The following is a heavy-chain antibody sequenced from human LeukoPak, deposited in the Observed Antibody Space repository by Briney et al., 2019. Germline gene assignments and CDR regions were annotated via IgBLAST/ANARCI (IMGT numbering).Heavy chain of an antibody. CDR2: MNPNSGNT. V-gene: IGHV1-8*01. J-gene: IGHJ6*02. CDR1: GYTFTSYD. Sequence: ASVKVSCMASGYTFTSYDINWVRQATGQGLEWMGWMNPNSGNTGYAQKFQGRVTMTRNTSISTAYMELSSLRSEDTAVYYCARDIVVVVPYGMDVWGQGTTVTVSS. D-gene: IGHD2-15*01. CDR3: ARDIVVVVPYGMDV.